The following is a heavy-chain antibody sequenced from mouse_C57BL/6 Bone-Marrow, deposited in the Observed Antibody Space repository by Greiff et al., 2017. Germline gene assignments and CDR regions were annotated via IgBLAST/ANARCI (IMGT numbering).Heavy chain of an antibody. Sequence: EVQLQQSGAELVRPGASVKLSCTASGFNIKDDYIHWVKQRPEKGLEWIGWIYPEIGDTEYASKFQGKATITSDKSSNTSYLPLTSLTSEDTSVYYCSSFDGNYFDFWGKGTPLTVAS. CDR2: IYPEIGDT. CDR1: GFNIKDDY. CDR3: SSFDGNYFDF. D-gene: IGHD2-3*01. J-gene: IGHJ2*01. V-gene: IGHV14-4*01.